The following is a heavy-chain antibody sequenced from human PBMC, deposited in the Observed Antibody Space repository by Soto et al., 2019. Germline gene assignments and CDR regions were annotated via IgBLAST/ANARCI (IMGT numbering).Heavy chain of an antibody. Sequence: SETLSLTCAVPSGSITSGGFYWHWVRQRPGEGLEWIGYIFHSGSIYYNPSLRSRVTISVDRSKNQFSLKLSSVTAADTAVYYCARSQTTVTSYDYWGQGTLVTVSS. V-gene: IGHV4-30-2*01. CDR2: IFHSGSI. CDR3: ARSQTTVTSYDY. D-gene: IGHD4-17*01. J-gene: IGHJ4*02. CDR1: SGSITSGGFY.